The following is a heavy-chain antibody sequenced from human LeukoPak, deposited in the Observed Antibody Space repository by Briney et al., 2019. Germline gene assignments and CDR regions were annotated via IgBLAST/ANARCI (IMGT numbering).Heavy chain of an antibody. CDR2: IWYDGSNK. Sequence: GGSLRLSCAASGFTFSSYGMHWVRQAPGKGLEWVAVIWYDGSNKYYADSVKGRFTISRDNSKNTLYLQMNSLRAEDTAVYYCAKRQDYNNNWSVDFNYWGQGTLVSVSS. CDR1: GFTFSSYG. D-gene: IGHD1-1*01. CDR3: AKRQDYNNNWSVDFNY. V-gene: IGHV3-33*06. J-gene: IGHJ4*02.